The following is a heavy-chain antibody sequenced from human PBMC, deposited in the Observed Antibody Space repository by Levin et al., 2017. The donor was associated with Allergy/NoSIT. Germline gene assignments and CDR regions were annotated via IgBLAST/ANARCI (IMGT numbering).Heavy chain of an antibody. CDR2: ISGSDGST. V-gene: IGHV3-23*01. Sequence: GGSLRLSCGASGFRFSDYAMTWVRQTPGKGLEWVSGISGSDGSTYYADSVRGRSTISRDTSKNILYLQMNSLRAEDTAVYSCAKGRYNNDVGGPFGPWGQGTLVTVSS. D-gene: IGHD1-1*01. J-gene: IGHJ5*02. CDR1: GFRFSDYA. CDR3: AKGRYNNDVGGPFGP.